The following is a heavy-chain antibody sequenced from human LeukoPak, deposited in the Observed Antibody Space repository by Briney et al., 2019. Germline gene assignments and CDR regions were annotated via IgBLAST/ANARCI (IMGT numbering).Heavy chain of an antibody. J-gene: IGHJ3*02. V-gene: IGHV3-20*04. CDR3: ARDRRIMVRGVTGAFDI. D-gene: IGHD3-10*01. CDR1: GFTFDDYG. Sequence: SGGSLRHSCAASGFTFDDYGMSWVRQAPGKGLEWVSGINWNGGSTGYADSVKGRFTISRDNAKNSLYLQMNSLRAEDTALYYCARDRRIMVRGVTGAFDIWGQGTMVTVSS. CDR2: INWNGGST.